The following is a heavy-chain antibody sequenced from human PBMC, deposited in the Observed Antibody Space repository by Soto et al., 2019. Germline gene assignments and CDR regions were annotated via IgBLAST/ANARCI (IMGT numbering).Heavy chain of an antibody. J-gene: IGHJ4*02. Sequence: EEQLVESGGDLVQPGGSLRLSCAASGLTVSNNYMSWVRRAPAKGLEWVSLIYSGGNTYYADSVKGRFTISRDSSKHTLYLQMNSLRAEDTAMYYCAAYSHKGYWGQGTLVTVSS. CDR2: IYSGGNT. CDR3: AAYSHKGY. D-gene: IGHD3-16*01. V-gene: IGHV3-66*01. CDR1: GLTVSNNY.